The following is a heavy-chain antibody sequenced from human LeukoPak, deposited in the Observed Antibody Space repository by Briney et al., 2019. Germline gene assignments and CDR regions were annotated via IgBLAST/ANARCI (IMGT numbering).Heavy chain of an antibody. CDR3: ARGIYYDSSGYYFSPFDY. Sequence: GASLQISFKGSGCRFTSYWIGWVRQMPGKGLGWMGIIYPGDSDTRYSPSFQGQVTISADKSISTAYLQWSSLKASDTAMYYCARGIYYDSSGYYFSPFDYWGQGTLVTVSS. V-gene: IGHV5-51*01. CDR2: IYPGDSDT. D-gene: IGHD3-22*01. CDR1: GCRFTSYW. J-gene: IGHJ4*02.